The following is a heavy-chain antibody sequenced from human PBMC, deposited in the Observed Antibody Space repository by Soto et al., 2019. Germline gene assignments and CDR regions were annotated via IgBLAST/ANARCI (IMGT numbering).Heavy chain of an antibody. J-gene: IGHJ4*02. D-gene: IGHD2-21*01. CDR1: GGSFSGYY. CDR3: ARVSLQESPGSGVIRGYYFDY. CDR2: INHSGST. V-gene: IGHV4-34*02. Sequence: QAQLQQWGAGLLKPSETLSLTCSVYGGSFSGYYWSWIRQPPGKGLEWLGEINHSGSTNYNPSLKRRVTISLDTSKNQFSLKLSSVTAADTAVYYCARVSLQESPGSGVIRGYYFDYWGQGTLVTVSS.